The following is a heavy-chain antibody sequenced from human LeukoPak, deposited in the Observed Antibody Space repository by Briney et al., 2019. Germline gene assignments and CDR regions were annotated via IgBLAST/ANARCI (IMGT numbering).Heavy chain of an antibody. Sequence: GGSLRLSCAASGFTFSDYYMSWIRQAPGKGLGWVSYISSSGSTIYYADSVKGRFTISRDNAKNSLYLQMNSLRAEDTAVYYCARVNQDIVVVPAAMCWFDPWGQGTLVTVSS. V-gene: IGHV3-11*01. CDR2: ISSSGSTI. J-gene: IGHJ5*02. D-gene: IGHD2-2*01. CDR3: ARVNQDIVVVPAAMCWFDP. CDR1: GFTFSDYY.